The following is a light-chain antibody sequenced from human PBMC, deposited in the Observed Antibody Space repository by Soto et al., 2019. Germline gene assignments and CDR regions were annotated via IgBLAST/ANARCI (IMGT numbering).Light chain of an antibody. J-gene: IGLJ1*01. Sequence: QSVLTQPPSMSAAPGQKVTISCSGSSSNIGNNYVSWYQQLPGTAPKLLIHENNKRPSGIPDRFSGSKSGTSGTLGITGLQTGDEADYYCGTWDSSLSVYVFGTGTKVTVL. CDR1: SSNIGNNY. V-gene: IGLV1-51*02. CDR3: GTWDSSLSVYV. CDR2: ENN.